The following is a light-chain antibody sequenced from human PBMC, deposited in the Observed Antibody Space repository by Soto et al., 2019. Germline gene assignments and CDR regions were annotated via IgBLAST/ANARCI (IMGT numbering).Light chain of an antibody. CDR3: FSYAGSSTFVV. CDR1: TSDVGRYNL. CDR2: EGS. J-gene: IGLJ2*01. Sequence: QSALTQPASVSGFPGQSITISCTVTTSDVGRYNLVSWYQQHPGKAPKLMIYEGSKLPSGVSNRFSGSKSGNTASLTISGLQAEDEADYYCFSYAGSSTFVVFGGGTKLTVL. V-gene: IGLV2-23*03.